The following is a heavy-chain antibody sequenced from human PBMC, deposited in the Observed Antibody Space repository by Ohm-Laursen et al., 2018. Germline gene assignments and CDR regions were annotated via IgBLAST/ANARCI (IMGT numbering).Heavy chain of an antibody. CDR2: MSPNNGNT. V-gene: IGHV1-8*01. CDR1: GYTFTSLD. Sequence: SVKVSCKTSGYTFTSLDINWVRQAPRQGPEWMGWMSPNNGNTDYAQKFQGRVTMTRDTSISTAYMELSSLTSEDTAVYYCARGVAAGLDYWGQGSLVSVSS. D-gene: IGHD6-19*01. J-gene: IGHJ4*02. CDR3: ARGVAAGLDY.